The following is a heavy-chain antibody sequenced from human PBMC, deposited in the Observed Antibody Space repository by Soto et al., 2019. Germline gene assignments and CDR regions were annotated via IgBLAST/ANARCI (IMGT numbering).Heavy chain of an antibody. CDR3: ARDKGNYYGSGKSGMDG. CDR2: IWYDGSNK. V-gene: IGHV3-33*01. J-gene: IGHJ6*02. CDR1: RLSLTNHR. Sequence: SWGSRRRSGLTCRLSLTNHRKHWFRQATGKRCERVAVIWYDGSNKYYAESVKGRFTISRDTSKNTLFLQMNCLRAEGTAVSYGARDKGNYYGSGKSGMDGCGQGTTVTFAS. D-gene: IGHD3-10*01.